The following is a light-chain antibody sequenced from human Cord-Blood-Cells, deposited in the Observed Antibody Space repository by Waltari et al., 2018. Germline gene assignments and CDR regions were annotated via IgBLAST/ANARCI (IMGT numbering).Light chain of an antibody. CDR2: DVS. Sequence: QSALTQPASVSGSPGQSITISCTGTSSDVGGYNYVSWYQQHPGKAPKLMIYDVSNRPSGGSNRFSGSESGNTASLTISGLQAEDEADYYCSSYTSSSTWVFVGGTKLTVL. J-gene: IGLJ3*02. CDR3: SSYTSSSTWV. V-gene: IGLV2-14*01. CDR1: SSDVGGYNY.